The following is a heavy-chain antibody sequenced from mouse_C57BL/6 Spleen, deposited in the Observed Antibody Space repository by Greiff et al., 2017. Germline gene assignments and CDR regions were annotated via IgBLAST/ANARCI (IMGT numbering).Heavy chain of an antibody. V-gene: IGHV1-69*01. CDR2: LDPSDSYT. CDR1: GYTFTSYW. Sequence: QVQLQQPGAELVMPGASVKLSCKASGYTFTSYWLHWVKQRPGQGLEWIGELDPSDSYTNYNQSFKGKSTLTVDNSSSTAYMQLSSLTSEDSAVYYCARPITAVVAYYAMDYWGQGTSVTVSS. D-gene: IGHD1-1*01. J-gene: IGHJ4*01. CDR3: ARPITAVVAYYAMDY.